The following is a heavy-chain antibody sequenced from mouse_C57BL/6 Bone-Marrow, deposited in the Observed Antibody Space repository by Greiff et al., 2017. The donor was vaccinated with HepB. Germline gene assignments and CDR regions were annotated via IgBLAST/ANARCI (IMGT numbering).Heavy chain of an antibody. Sequence: EVKLEESEGGLVQPGSSMKLSCTASGFTFSDYYMAWVRQVPEKGLEWVANINYDGSSSYYRDPLKSRFIISRDNAKTILYLQMSSLTSEDTATYYYASYSKYGYFDVWGTGTTVTVSS. CDR1: GFTFSDYY. J-gene: IGHJ1*03. CDR2: INYDGSSS. D-gene: IGHD2-5*01. V-gene: IGHV5-16*01. CDR3: ASYSKYGYFDV.